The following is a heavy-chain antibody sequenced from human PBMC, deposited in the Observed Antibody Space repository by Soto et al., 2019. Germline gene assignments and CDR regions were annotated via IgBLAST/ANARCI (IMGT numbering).Heavy chain of an antibody. CDR1: EFNVSNKY. CDR3: ARDDVLCDGGRCYGVPLDV. J-gene: IGHJ6*04. V-gene: IGHV3-66*01. CDR2: IQSGGPT. D-gene: IGHD2-15*01. Sequence: GRSQRLSYAASEFNVSNKYMSWVRQAPGKGLEWVSLIQSGGPTYYADSVKGRFTISRDTSENTLHLQMDSLRAEDTVVYYCARDDVLCDGGRCYGVPLDVWXKGTTVTVSS.